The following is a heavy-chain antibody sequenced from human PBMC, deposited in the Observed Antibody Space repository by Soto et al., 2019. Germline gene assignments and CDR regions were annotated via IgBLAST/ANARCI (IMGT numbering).Heavy chain of an antibody. CDR2: IYYSGST. D-gene: IGHD5-12*01. CDR1: GGSISSYY. J-gene: IGHJ4*02. Sequence: SETLSLTCTVSGGSISSYYWSWIRQPPGKGLEWIGYIYYSGSTNYNPSLKSRVTISVDTSKNQFSLKLSSVTAADTAVYYCARGSIVATITYFDYWGQGTLVTVSS. V-gene: IGHV4-59*01. CDR3: ARGSIVATITYFDY.